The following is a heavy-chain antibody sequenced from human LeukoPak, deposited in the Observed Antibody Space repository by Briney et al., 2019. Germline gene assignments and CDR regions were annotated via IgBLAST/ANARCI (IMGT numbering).Heavy chain of an antibody. J-gene: IGHJ4*02. CDR3: ARGGSGPWYFGY. V-gene: IGHV1-69*13. CDR1: GGTFSSYA. Sequence: ASVKVSCKASGGTFSSYAISWVRQAPGQGLEWMGGIIPIFGTANYAQKFQGRVTITADESTSTAYMELSSLRSEDTAVYYCARGGSGPWYFGYWGQGTLVTVSS. D-gene: IGHD3-16*01. CDR2: IIPIFGTA.